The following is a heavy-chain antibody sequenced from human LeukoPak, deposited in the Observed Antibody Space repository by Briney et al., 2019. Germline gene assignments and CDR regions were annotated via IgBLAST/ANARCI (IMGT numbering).Heavy chain of an antibody. V-gene: IGHV3-23*01. CDR2: TVGIGPDT. CDR3: ARDRPRDAFDI. Sequence: GGSLRLSCAASGFTFTNYAMTWVRQAPGKGLEWVAATVGIGPDTYHADSVKGRFTISRDNSKNILYLQMNSLRAEDTAFYYCARDRPRDAFDIWGQGTMVTVSS. J-gene: IGHJ3*02. CDR1: GFTFTNYA.